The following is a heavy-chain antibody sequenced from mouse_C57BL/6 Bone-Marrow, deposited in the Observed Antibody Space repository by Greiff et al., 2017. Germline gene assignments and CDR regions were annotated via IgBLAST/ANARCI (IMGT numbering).Heavy chain of an antibody. V-gene: IGHV1-82*01. CDR2: IYPGDGDT. D-gene: IGHD3-2*02. J-gene: IGHJ3*01. CDR1: GYAFSSSW. Sequence: QVQLQQSGPELVKPGASVKISCKASGYAFSSSWMNWVKQRPGKGLEWIGQIYPGDGDTNYNGKFKGKATLTADKSSSTAYMQLSSLTSEDSAVYFCARGGSSGPCAYWGQGTLVTVSA. CDR3: ARGGSSGPCAY.